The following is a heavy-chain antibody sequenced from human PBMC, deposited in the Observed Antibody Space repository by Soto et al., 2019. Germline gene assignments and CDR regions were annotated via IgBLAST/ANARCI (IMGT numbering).Heavy chain of an antibody. V-gene: IGHV3-30*18. Sequence: QVQLVESGGGVVQPGRSLRLSCAASGFTFSSYGMHWVRQAPGKGLEWVAVISYDGSNKYYADSVKGRFTISRDNSKNTLYLQMNSLRAEDTAVYYCAKDPGQCELRLAFDIWGQGTMVTVSS. CDR2: ISYDGSNK. CDR3: AKDPGQCELRLAFDI. CDR1: GFTFSSYG. J-gene: IGHJ3*02. D-gene: IGHD1-26*01.